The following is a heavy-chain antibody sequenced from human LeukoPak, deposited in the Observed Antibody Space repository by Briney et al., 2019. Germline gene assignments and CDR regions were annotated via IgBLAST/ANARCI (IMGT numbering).Heavy chain of an antibody. CDR3: ASAPRQGSIGGLDY. D-gene: IGHD3-16*01. Sequence: SETLSLTCSVSGGSISSSTYHWGWIRQPPGKGLEWIGAIYYTGTTYYNPSLRSRVTISVDTSKNHFSLKLSSVTAADTALYYCASAPRQGSIGGLDYWGQGTLVTVSS. J-gene: IGHJ4*02. CDR2: IYYTGTT. V-gene: IGHV4-39*02. CDR1: GGSISSSTYH.